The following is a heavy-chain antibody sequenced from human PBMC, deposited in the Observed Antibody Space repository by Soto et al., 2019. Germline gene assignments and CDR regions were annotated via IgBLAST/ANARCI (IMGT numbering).Heavy chain of an antibody. V-gene: IGHV4-4*07. Sequence: SETLSLTCTVSGGSISSYYWSWIRQPSGKGLEWIGSIYTSGSTNYNPSLKSRVTMSVDTSKNLFSLKLSSVTAADTALYYCARDLVPRSSWYIYYYYGMDVWGQGTTVTVSS. CDR3: ARDLVPRSSWYIYYYYGMDV. D-gene: IGHD6-13*01. CDR2: IYTSGST. CDR1: GGSISSYY. J-gene: IGHJ6*02.